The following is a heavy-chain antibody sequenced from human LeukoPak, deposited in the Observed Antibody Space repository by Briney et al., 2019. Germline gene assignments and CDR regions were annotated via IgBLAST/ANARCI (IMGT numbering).Heavy chain of an antibody. CDR3: ARHPPRDGSAFDY. CDR1: GGSISSGSYY. Sequence: SETLSLTCTVSGGSISSGSYYWGWIRQPPGQGLEGIASMYYSGTTFYSPSLKSRVTISVDTSKNQLSLKLGSVTAADTAVYYCARHPPRDGSAFDYWGQGTLVTVSS. CDR2: MYYSGTT. J-gene: IGHJ4*02. V-gene: IGHV4-39*01.